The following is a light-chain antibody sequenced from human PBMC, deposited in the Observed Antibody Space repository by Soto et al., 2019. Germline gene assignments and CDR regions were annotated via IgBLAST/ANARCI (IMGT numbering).Light chain of an antibody. Sequence: QSALTQPRSVSGSPGQSVTISCTGTSSDVGGYNYVSWYQQHPGKAPKLMIYDVTTRPSWVPDRFSGSKSGNTASLTISGPQAEDEADYYCSSHAGSSVVFGTGTKVTVL. CDR3: SSHAGSSVV. CDR2: DVT. J-gene: IGLJ1*01. CDR1: SSDVGGYNY. V-gene: IGLV2-11*01.